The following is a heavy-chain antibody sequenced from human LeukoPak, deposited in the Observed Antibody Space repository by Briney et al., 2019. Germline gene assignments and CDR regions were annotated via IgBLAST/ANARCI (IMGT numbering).Heavy chain of an antibody. CDR2: ISAYNGNT. J-gene: IGHJ6*04. CDR1: GYTFTSYG. CDR3: ARGPITMVRGAGMDV. V-gene: IGHV1-18*01. Sequence: ASVKVSCKASGYTFTSYGISWVRQAPGQGLEWMGWISAYNGNTNYAQKLQGRVTMTTDTSTSTAYMELRSLRSDDTAVYYCARGPITMVRGAGMDVWGKGTTVTVSS. D-gene: IGHD3-10*01.